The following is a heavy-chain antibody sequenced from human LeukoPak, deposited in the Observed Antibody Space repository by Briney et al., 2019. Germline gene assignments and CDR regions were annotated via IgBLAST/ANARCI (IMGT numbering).Heavy chain of an antibody. V-gene: IGHV1-24*01. J-gene: IGHJ4*02. CDR3: ATAVYYCDSSGYYYLDY. D-gene: IGHD3-22*01. Sequence: ASVKVSCKVSGYTLTELSMHWVRQAPGKGLEWMGGFDPEDGETIYAQKFQGRVTMTEDTSTDTAYMELSSLRSEDTAVYYCATAVYYCDSSGYYYLDYWGQGTLVTVSS. CDR2: FDPEDGET. CDR1: GYTLTELS.